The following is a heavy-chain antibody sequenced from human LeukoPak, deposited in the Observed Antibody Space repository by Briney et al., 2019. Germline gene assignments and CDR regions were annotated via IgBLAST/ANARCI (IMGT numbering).Heavy chain of an antibody. D-gene: IGHD3-10*01. V-gene: IGHV3-23*01. J-gene: IGHJ4*02. Sequence: GSLRLSCAASGFIFSSYPMSWVRQAPGKGLEWVSAISGTAENTYYADSVKGRFSISRDNSRNTVHLQMNSLRPEDTAVYYCANQRGGFWGRGTLVTVSS. CDR1: GFIFSSYP. CDR3: ANQRGGF. CDR2: ISGTAENT.